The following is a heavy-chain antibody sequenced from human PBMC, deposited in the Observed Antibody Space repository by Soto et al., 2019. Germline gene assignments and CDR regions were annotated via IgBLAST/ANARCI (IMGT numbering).Heavy chain of an antibody. Sequence: WGSLRLSCAASGFTFSSYAIIFFRHAPGKGLEWVSAISGSGGSTYYADSVKGRFTISRDNSKNTLYLQMNSLRAEDTAVYYCAKDLVGATPFFDYWGQGTLVTVSS. D-gene: IGHD1-26*01. CDR1: GFTFSSYA. CDR2: ISGSGGST. CDR3: AKDLVGATPFFDY. V-gene: IGHV3-23*01. J-gene: IGHJ4*02.